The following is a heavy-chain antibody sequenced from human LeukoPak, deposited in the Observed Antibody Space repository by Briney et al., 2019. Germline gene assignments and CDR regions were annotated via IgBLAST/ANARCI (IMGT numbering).Heavy chain of an antibody. J-gene: IGHJ4*02. Sequence: ASVKVSCKASGYTFTSYGISWVRQAPGQGLEWMGWISAYNGNTNYAQRLQGRVTMTTDTSTSTAYMEPRSLRSDDTAVYYCARVMEPWLLYPPVDLRLFDYWGQGTLVTVSS. CDR2: ISAYNGNT. D-gene: IGHD3-9*01. V-gene: IGHV1-18*01. CDR1: GYTFTSYG. CDR3: ARVMEPWLLYPPVDLRLFDY.